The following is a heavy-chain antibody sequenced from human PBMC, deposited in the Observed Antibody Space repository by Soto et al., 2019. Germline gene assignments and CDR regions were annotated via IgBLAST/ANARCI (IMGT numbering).Heavy chain of an antibody. D-gene: IGHD3-9*01. CDR2: ISYDGSNK. V-gene: IGHV3-30*18. CDR3: AKGGTTYYDILTGYYGPLFFDY. CDR1: GFTFSSYG. Sequence: GGSLRLSCAASGFTFSSYGMHWVRQAPGKGLEWVAVISYDGSNKYYADSVKGRFTISRDNSKNTLYLQMNSLRAEDTAVYYCAKGGTTYYDILTGYYGPLFFDYWGQGTLVTVSS. J-gene: IGHJ4*02.